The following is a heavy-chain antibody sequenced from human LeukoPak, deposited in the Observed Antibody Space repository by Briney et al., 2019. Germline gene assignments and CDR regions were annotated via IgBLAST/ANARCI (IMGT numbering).Heavy chain of an antibody. D-gene: IGHD3-16*02. Sequence: YPGGSLRLSCAASGFTFSEYYMSWIRQAPGKGLEWVSYISSSSSYTNYADSVKGRFTISRDNAKNSLYLQMNSLRAEDTAVYYCARGEGSYPPDYWGQGTLVTAPS. CDR1: GFTFSEYY. J-gene: IGHJ4*02. CDR3: ARGEGSYPPDY. V-gene: IGHV3-11*05. CDR2: ISSSSSYT.